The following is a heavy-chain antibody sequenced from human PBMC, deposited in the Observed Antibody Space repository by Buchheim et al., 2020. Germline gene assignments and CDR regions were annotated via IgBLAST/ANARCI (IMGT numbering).Heavy chain of an antibody. CDR2: ISHTGDT. Sequence: QVQLQESGPGLVKPSETLSLTCTVSGGSINTFYWSWIRQPPGKGLEWLGFISHTGDTKYNPSLKSRVTISVDTSKNQFSLRLSSVTAADTAVYYCARVGSVHSGGWWYYDFWGQGTL. CDR1: GGSINTFY. D-gene: IGHD6-19*01. CDR3: ARVGSVHSGGWWYYDF. J-gene: IGHJ4*02. V-gene: IGHV4-59*01.